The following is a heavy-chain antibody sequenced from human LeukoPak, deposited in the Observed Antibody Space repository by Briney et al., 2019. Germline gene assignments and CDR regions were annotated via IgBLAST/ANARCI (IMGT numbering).Heavy chain of an antibody. Sequence: ASVKVSCKASGNTFTSYAMNWVRQAPGQGLEWMGWINTNTGNPTYAQGFTGRLVLSLDTSVSTAYLQINSLRAEDTAVYYCARGYVPYGDYVYWFDPWGQGTLVTVSS. CDR3: ARGYVPYGDYVYWFDP. J-gene: IGHJ5*02. V-gene: IGHV7-4-1*02. CDR2: INTNTGNP. D-gene: IGHD4-17*01. CDR1: GNTFTSYA.